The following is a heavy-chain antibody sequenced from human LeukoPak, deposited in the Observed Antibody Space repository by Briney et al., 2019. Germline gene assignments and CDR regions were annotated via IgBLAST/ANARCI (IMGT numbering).Heavy chain of an antibody. CDR1: GFTFSSYA. D-gene: IGHD1-26*01. J-gene: IGHJ4*02. V-gene: IGHV3-30-3*01. CDR2: ISYDGSNK. CDR3: ARDLGTVGATTAGY. Sequence: GGSLRLSCAASGFTFSSYAMHWVRQAPGKGLEWVAVISYDGSNKYYADSVKGRFTISRDNSKNTLYLQMNSLRAEDTAVYYCARDLGTVGATTAGYWGQGTLVTVSS.